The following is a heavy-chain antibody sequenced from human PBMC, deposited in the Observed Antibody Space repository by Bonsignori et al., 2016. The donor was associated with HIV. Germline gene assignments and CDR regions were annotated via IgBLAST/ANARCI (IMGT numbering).Heavy chain of an antibody. Sequence: QVQLQQWGAGLLKPSETLSLTCAVYGGSFSGYYWSWIRQPPREGAWSGLGKVNHSGSTNYNPSLKSRVTISVDTSKNQFSLKLSSVTAADTAVYYCARLQLWSRYYYYGMDVWGQGTTVTVSS. CDR1: GGSFSGYY. CDR2: VNHSGST. V-gene: IGHV4-34*01. CDR3: ARLQLWSRYYYYGMDV. D-gene: IGHD5-18*01. J-gene: IGHJ6*02.